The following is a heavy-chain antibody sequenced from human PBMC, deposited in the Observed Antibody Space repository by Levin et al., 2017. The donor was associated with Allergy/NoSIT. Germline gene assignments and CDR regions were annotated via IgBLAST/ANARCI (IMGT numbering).Heavy chain of an antibody. Sequence: PGGSLRLSCAASGFTFSDHYMDWVRQAPGKGLEWVGRTRNKANSYTTEYAASVKGRFTISRDDSKNSLYLQMNSLKTEDTAVYYCARGDCSGGSCYGGDAFDIWGQGTMVTVSS. CDR2: TRNKANSYTT. CDR1: GFTFSDHY. J-gene: IGHJ3*02. V-gene: IGHV3-72*01. CDR3: ARGDCSGGSCYGGDAFDI. D-gene: IGHD2-15*01.